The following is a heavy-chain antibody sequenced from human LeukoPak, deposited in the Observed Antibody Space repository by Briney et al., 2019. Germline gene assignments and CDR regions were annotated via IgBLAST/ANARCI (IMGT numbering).Heavy chain of an antibody. V-gene: IGHV2-5*02. Sequence: ESGPTLVNPTQTLTLTCTFSGFSLDTNGVGVGWIRQPPGKPLEWLALIYWDDDKRYSPSLKSRLAITKDTSKNQVVLTMTNMDPGDTATYYCALRQRQLGLYCFAYWGQGTLVTVSS. J-gene: IGHJ4*02. CDR2: IYWDDDK. D-gene: IGHD6-25*01. CDR3: ALRQRQLGLYCFAY. CDR1: GFSLDTNGVG.